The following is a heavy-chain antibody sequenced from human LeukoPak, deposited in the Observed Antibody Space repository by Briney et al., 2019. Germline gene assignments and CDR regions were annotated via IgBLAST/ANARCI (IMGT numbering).Heavy chain of an antibody. V-gene: IGHV4-4*07. J-gene: IGHJ4*02. CDR3: AGLYYYGSGSSFDY. Sequence: SETLSLTCTVSGGSISSYYWSWIRQPAGKGLEWIGRIYTSGSTNYSPSLKSRVTMSVDTSKNQFSLKLSSVTAADAAVYYCAGLYYYGSGSSFDYWGQGTLVTVSS. CDR2: IYTSGST. CDR1: GGSISSYY. D-gene: IGHD3-10*01.